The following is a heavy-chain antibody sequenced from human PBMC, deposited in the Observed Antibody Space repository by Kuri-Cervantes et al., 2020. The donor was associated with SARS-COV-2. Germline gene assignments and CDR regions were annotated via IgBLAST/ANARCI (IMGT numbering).Heavy chain of an antibody. CDR1: GGSFSGYY. J-gene: IGHJ4*02. V-gene: IGHV4-34*01. CDR2: INHSGST. CDR3: AKGGIATVTTLRPFGIDY. Sequence: SQTLSLTCAVYGGSFSGYYWSWIRQPPGKGLEWIGEINHSGSTNYNPSLKSRVTISVDTSKNQFSLKLSSVTAADTAVYYCAKGGIATVTTLRPFGIDYWGQGTLVTVSS. D-gene: IGHD4-11*01.